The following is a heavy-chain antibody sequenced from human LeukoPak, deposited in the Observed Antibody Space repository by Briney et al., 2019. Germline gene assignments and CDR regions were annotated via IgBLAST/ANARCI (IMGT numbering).Heavy chain of an antibody. V-gene: IGHV4-59*01. Sequence: SETLSLTCTVSGGSISSYYWSWIRQPPGKGLEWIGYIYYSGSTNYNPSLKSRVTISVDTSKSQFSLKLSSVTAADTAVYYCARVPKYGDYGGVFDYWGQGTLVTVSS. CDR2: IYYSGST. J-gene: IGHJ4*02. CDR1: GGSISSYY. D-gene: IGHD4-23*01. CDR3: ARVPKYGDYGGVFDY.